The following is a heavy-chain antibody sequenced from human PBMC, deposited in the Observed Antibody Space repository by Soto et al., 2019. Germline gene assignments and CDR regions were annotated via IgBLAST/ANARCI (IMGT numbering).Heavy chain of an antibody. J-gene: IGHJ4*02. D-gene: IGHD2-15*01. CDR2: ISYDSSNK. CDR3: ARLVIVYCSGNTCDDY. CDR1: GFTFSYG. Sequence: VQLLESGGGLIQPGGSLRLSCAASGFTFSYGIHWLRQAPATSLEWVAYISYDSSNKFYGDSVTGRFTISRDNSKNALFLPMNSLRAEDTAVYSCARLVIVYCSGNTCDDYWGQGTLVAVSS. V-gene: IGHV3-30*03.